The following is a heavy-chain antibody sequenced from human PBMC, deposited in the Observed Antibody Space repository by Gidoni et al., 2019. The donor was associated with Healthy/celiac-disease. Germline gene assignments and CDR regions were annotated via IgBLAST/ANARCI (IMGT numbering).Heavy chain of an antibody. CDR2: ITHSGST. CDR1: GGSFSGYY. V-gene: IGHV4-34*01. Sequence: QVQLQQWAAGLLKPSETLSLTCAVSGGSFSGYYWSWIRQPPGTGLEWIGEITHSGSTNYNPSLKSRVTISVDTSKNQCSLKLSSVTAADTAVYYCASLRVTIFGVVTRPDYWGQGTLVTVSS. J-gene: IGHJ4*02. CDR3: ASLRVTIFGVVTRPDY. D-gene: IGHD3-3*01.